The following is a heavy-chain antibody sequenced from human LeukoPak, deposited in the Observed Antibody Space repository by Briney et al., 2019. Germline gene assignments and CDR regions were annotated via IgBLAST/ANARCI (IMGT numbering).Heavy chain of an antibody. CDR3: ARDWHSSSWYYFDY. D-gene: IGHD6-13*01. CDR1: GFTFDDYG. CDR2: INWNGGST. V-gene: IGHV3-20*04. J-gene: IGHJ4*02. Sequence: PGGSLRLSCAASGFTFDDYGMSWVRQAPGKGLEWVSGINWNGGSTGYADSVKGRFTISRDNAKNSLYLQMNSLRAEDTALYYCARDWHSSSWYYFDYWGQGTLVTVSS.